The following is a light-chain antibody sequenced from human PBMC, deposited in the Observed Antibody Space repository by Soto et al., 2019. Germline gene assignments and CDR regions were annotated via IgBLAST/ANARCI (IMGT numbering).Light chain of an antibody. CDR1: SSNIGSNT. J-gene: IGLJ3*02. Sequence: QSVLTQPPSASGTPGQRVTISCSGSSSNIGSNTVNWYQQLRGTAPKLLIYQNDQRPSGVPDRFSGSTSGTSASLAISGLQSEDEADYYCATWDDSLNGRVFGGGTKLTVL. CDR2: QND. CDR3: ATWDDSLNGRV. V-gene: IGLV1-44*01.